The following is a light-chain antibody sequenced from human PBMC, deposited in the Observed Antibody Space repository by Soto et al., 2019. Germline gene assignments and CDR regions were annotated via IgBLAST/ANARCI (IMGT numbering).Light chain of an antibody. CDR3: GTWDSSVSSWV. CDR2: DNN. V-gene: IGLV1-51*01. CDR1: SSNIGNNY. Sequence: QSVLTQPPSVSAAPGQKVTISCSGGSSNIGNNYVSWYQQFPGTAPKLLIYDNNKRPSGIPDRFSGSKSGTSATLGITGLQTGDEADYYCGTWDSSVSSWVFGGGTKLTVL. J-gene: IGLJ3*02.